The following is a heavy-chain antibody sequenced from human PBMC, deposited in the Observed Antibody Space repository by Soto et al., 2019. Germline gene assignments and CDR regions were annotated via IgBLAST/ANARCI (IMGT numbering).Heavy chain of an antibody. D-gene: IGHD1-26*01. Sequence: QVQLQESSPGLVKPSQTLSLTCTVSGGSISSGGYYWSWIRQHPGKGLEWIGYIYYSGSTYYNPSLKSRVTISVDTSKNQFSLKLSSVTAADTAVYYCARVDTSMGATCVSYWGQGTLVTVSS. CDR2: IYYSGST. CDR1: GGSISSGGYY. CDR3: ARVDTSMGATCVSY. J-gene: IGHJ4*02. V-gene: IGHV4-31*03.